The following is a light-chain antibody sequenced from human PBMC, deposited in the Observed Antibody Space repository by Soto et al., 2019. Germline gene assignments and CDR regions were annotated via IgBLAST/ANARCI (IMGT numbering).Light chain of an antibody. V-gene: IGKV1-39*01. J-gene: IGKJ2*01. CDR1: QSISRY. CDR3: QQSYSTPVT. CDR2: SAS. Sequence: DIQMPPPPSSLSASVGDRVSITCRASQSISRYLNWYQRNPGKAPKLLSYSASCLQGGVPSRFSGSGSGTDFSLTISSLQPEDFSTYYCQQSYSTPVTFGQGTKVDIK.